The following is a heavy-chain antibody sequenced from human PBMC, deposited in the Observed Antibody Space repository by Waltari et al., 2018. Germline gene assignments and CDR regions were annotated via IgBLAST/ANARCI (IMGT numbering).Heavy chain of an antibody. D-gene: IGHD6-25*01. J-gene: IGHJ5*02. Sequence: EVQLVQSGAEAKKPGESLTISCKASGYRFSSDWIVWVRQMPGTGLEWLGMMYPGDSDTRYSPSFEGQVTISADKFINPAYLMLKSLKTSDTAMYYCAKGGIPNWFDPWGQGTLVTVSS. CDR2: MYPGDSDT. CDR3: AKGGIPNWFDP. V-gene: IGHV5-51*01. CDR1: GYRFSSDW.